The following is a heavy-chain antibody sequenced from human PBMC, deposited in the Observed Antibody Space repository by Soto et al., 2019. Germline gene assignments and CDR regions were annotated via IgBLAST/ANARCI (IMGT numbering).Heavy chain of an antibody. J-gene: IGHJ5*02. D-gene: IGHD3-10*01. V-gene: IGHV4-59*08. CDR2: IYYSGST. CDR3: ARLLWSRGDWFDP. CDR1: GGSISSYY. Sequence: QVQLQESGPGLVKPSETLSLTCTVSGGSISSYYWSWIRQPPGKGLAWIGYIYYSGSTNYNPSLKSRVATSVDTSKNQFSLKLSSVTAAHTAVYYCARLLWSRGDWFDPWGQGTLVTVSS.